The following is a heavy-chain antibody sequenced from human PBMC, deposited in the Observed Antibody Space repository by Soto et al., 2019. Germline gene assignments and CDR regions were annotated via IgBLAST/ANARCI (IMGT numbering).Heavy chain of an antibody. CDR2: INPNSGGT. J-gene: IGHJ3*02. D-gene: IGHD3-9*01. CDR1: GYTFTGHY. V-gene: IGHV1-2*02. CDR3: GRDSYYDILTGYSRNAFDI. Sequence: GASVKVSCKASGYTFTGHYMNWVRQAPGQGLEWMGGINPNSGGTNYAQKFQGRVALTKASSISTPYMELSRLRSDDTAVYSCGRDSYYDILTGYSRNAFDIWGQGPRVTVS.